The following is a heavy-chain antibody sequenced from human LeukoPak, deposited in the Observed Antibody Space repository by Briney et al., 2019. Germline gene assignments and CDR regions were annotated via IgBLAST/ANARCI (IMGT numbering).Heavy chain of an antibody. V-gene: IGHV4-34*01. CDR2: INHSGST. J-gene: IGHJ6*03. CDR3: ARHRVYYDSSGYYPYYYMDV. CDR1: GGSFSGYY. D-gene: IGHD3-22*01. Sequence: SETLSLTCAVSGGSFSGYYWSWIRQPPEKGLEWIGEINHSGSTNYNPSLKSRVTISVDTSKNQFSLKLSSVTAADTAVYYCARHRVYYDSSGYYPYYYMDVWGKGTTVTISS.